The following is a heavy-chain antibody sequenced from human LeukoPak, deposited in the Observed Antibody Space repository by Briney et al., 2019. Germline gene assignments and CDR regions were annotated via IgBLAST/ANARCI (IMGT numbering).Heavy chain of an antibody. CDR3: PPGSPSTGYYHY. V-gene: IGHV4-39*01. CDR1: GVSISSSPYY. CDR2: IYYSGST. D-gene: IGHD3-9*01. J-gene: IGHJ4*02. Sequence: SETLSLTCTVSGVSISSSPYYWAWIRQPPGKGLEWIASIYYSGSTYYSPSVKSRVTISVDTTKNQFSLKMTSVTSSYTAVYYCPPGSPSTGYYHYWGQGTLVTVSS.